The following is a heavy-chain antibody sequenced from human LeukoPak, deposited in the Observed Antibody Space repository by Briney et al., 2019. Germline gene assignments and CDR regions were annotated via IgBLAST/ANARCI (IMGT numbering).Heavy chain of an antibody. CDR1: GYTFTSYW. CDR3: ARTSPPDYYGMDV. CDR2: IDPSDSYT. Sequence: GESLKISCKAPGYTFTSYWISWVRQMPGKGLEWMGRIDPSDSYTNYSPSFQGHVTISADKSISTAYLQWSSLKASDTAMYYCARTSPPDYYGMDVWGQGTTVTVSS. J-gene: IGHJ6*02. V-gene: IGHV5-10-1*01.